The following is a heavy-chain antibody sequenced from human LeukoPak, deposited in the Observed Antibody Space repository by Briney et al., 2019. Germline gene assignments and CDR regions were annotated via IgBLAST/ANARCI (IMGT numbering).Heavy chain of an antibody. CDR2: ISSSGSTI. J-gene: IGHJ6*02. CDR3: AREIPRDYYYYYGMDV. D-gene: IGHD2-21*01. V-gene: IGHV3-11*01. CDR1: GFTFSDYY. Sequence: PGGSLRLSCAASGFTFSDYYMSWIRQAPGKGLEWVSYISSSGSTIYYADSVKGRFTISRDNAKNSLYLQMNSLRAEDTAVYYCAREIPRDYYYYYGMDVWGQGTTVTVSS.